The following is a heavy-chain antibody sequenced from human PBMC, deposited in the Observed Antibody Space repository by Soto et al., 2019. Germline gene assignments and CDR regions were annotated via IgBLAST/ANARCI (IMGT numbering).Heavy chain of an antibody. CDR3: SSLPDGYTSGLDY. D-gene: IGHD5-12*01. J-gene: IGHJ4*02. V-gene: IGHV4-30-4*01. Sequence: QVQLQESGPGLVKPSQTLSLSCTVSGASISSCDYYWSWIRQPPGKGLVCLGYIYYTGNTVFNPSIKSRVSISVDTSKNQFSLKLNPVTAADTAVYYCSSLPDGYTSGLDYWGQGTLVTVSS. CDR2: IYYTGNT. CDR1: GASISSCDYY.